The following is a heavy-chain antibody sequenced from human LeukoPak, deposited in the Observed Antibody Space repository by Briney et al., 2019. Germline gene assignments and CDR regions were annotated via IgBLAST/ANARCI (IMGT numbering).Heavy chain of an antibody. D-gene: IGHD3-10*01. V-gene: IGHV4-59*01. Sequence: SETLSLTCTVSGGSIGPYFWSWMRQTPGKGLEWIGYISYTGSTNYNPALKSRVTISVDTSKNQFSLKLSSVTAADTAVYYCARIGGSGSYYREFDYWGQGTLVTVSS. CDR3: ARIGGSGSYYREFDY. CDR2: ISYTGST. CDR1: GGSIGPYF. J-gene: IGHJ4*02.